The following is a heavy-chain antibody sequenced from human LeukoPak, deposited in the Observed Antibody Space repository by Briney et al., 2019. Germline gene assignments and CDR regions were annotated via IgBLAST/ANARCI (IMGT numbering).Heavy chain of an antibody. CDR1: GYTFTTYG. CDR3: ARDGHRRYYYESSDYRFDY. V-gene: IGHV1-18*01. Sequence: EASVKVSCKSSGYTFTTYGISWVRQAPGQGLEWMGWISGYNGNANYAQKFQGRVTMTTDTSTSTAYMELRSLRSDDTAVYYCARDGHRRYYYESSDYRFDYWGQGTLVTVSS. J-gene: IGHJ4*02. CDR2: ISGYNGNA. D-gene: IGHD3-22*01.